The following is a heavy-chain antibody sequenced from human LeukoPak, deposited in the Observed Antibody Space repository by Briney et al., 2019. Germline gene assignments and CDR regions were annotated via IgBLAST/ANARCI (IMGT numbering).Heavy chain of an antibody. CDR2: IYYSGST. V-gene: IGHV4-39*01. CDR1: GGSISSSSYY. CDR3: AGRRGNWFDP. J-gene: IGHJ5*02. Sequence: SESLSLTCTVSGGSISSSSYYWGWIRQPPGKGLEWIGSIYYSGSTYYNPSLKSRVTISVDTSKNQFSLKLSSVTAADTAVYYCAGRRGNWFDPWGQGTLVTVSS.